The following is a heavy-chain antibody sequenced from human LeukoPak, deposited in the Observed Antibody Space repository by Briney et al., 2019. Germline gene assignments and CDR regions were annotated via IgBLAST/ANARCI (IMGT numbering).Heavy chain of an antibody. V-gene: IGHV3-23*01. Sequence: GGSLRLSCSASGITFSSYAMSWGRQAPGEGLEWVSAISGSGGSTYYADSVKGRFTISRDNSKNTLYLQMNSLRAEDTAVYYCAKGGSGSYSHFDYWGQGTLVTVSP. CDR2: ISGSGGST. CDR3: AKGGSGSYSHFDY. J-gene: IGHJ4*02. D-gene: IGHD3-10*01. CDR1: GITFSSYA.